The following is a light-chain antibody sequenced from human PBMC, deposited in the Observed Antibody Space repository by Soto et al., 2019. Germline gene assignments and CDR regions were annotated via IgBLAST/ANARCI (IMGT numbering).Light chain of an antibody. V-gene: IGKV3-15*01. CDR1: QSVSNN. Sequence: EIVMTQSPDTLSVSPGERATLSCRASQSVSNNLAWYHQKPGQAPRLLIFGASTRATGIPARFSGSGSGTEFTLTISSMQSEDFAVYYCQQYNDWWTFGQGTKVEIK. J-gene: IGKJ1*01. CDR3: QQYNDWWT. CDR2: GAS.